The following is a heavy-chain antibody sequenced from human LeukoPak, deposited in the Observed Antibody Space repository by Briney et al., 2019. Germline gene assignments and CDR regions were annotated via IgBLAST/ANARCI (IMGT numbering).Heavy chain of an antibody. CDR3: ATIYDFWSGSDPRTYAFDI. V-gene: IGHV1-2*02. CDR2: INPNSGGT. CDR1: GYTFTGYY. Sequence: ASVKVSCKASGYTFTGYYMHWVRQAPGQGLERMGWINPNSGGTNYAQKFQGRVTMTRDTSISTAYMELSRLRSDDTAVYYCATIYDFWSGSDPRTYAFDIWGQGTMVTVSS. D-gene: IGHD3-3*01. J-gene: IGHJ3*02.